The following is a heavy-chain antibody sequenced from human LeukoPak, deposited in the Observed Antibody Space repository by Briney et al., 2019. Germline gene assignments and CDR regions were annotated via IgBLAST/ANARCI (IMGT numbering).Heavy chain of an antibody. Sequence: GASVKVSCRASGYTFTDYYIHWVRQAPGQGLAWMGWINPDNGGTNYAQKLHGRVNMTRDTSIRRVYIDLSRVRSDETAGFYCTRGARVGNGFDPWGQGTRVTVSS. V-gene: IGHV1-2*02. CDR1: GYTFTDYY. J-gene: IGHJ5*02. CDR2: INPDNGGT. CDR3: TRGARVGNGFDP. D-gene: IGHD2-2*01.